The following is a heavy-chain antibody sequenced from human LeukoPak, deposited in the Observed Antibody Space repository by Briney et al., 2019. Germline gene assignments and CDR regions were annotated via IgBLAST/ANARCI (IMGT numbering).Heavy chain of an antibody. V-gene: IGHV4-59*03. J-gene: IGHJ4*02. D-gene: IGHD3-10*01. Sequence: SETLSLTCTVYGGSIRNYYWSWIRQPPGKGLEWIGYVYHTGNTKYNPSLESRATISIDTSKNQFSLKLSSVTAADSAVYYCVKSDGSRSYFDYWGQGTLVTVS. CDR1: GGSIRNYY. CDR2: VYHTGNT. CDR3: VKSDGSRSYFDY.